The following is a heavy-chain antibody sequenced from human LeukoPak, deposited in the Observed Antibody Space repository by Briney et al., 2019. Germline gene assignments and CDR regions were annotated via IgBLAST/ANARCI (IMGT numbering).Heavy chain of an antibody. CDR1: GGSISSSNW. V-gene: IGHV4-4*02. Sequence: SETLSLTCAVSGGSISSSNWWSWVRQPPGKGLEWIGEIYHSGSTNYNPSLKSRVTISVDKSKNQFSLKLSSVTAADTAVYYCARDGYDYVWGSYRYTSYYYYYMDVWGKGTTVTVSS. J-gene: IGHJ6*03. CDR3: ARDGYDYVWGSYRYTSYYYYYMDV. CDR2: IYHSGST. D-gene: IGHD3-16*02.